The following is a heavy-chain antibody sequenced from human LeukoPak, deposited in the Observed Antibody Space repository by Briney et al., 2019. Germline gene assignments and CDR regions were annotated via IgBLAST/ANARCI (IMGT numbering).Heavy chain of an antibody. CDR2: ISGSGGSI. D-gene: IGHD6-13*01. Sequence: GGSLRLSCVASGFTFSRYAMNWVRQAPGKGLEWVSAISGSGGSIYYADSVKGRFTISRDNSKNTLYLQMNGLRAEDTAVYYLAKDGGSSWHPDYWGQGTLVTVST. CDR3: AKDGGSSWHPDY. CDR1: GFTFSRYA. V-gene: IGHV3-23*01. J-gene: IGHJ4*02.